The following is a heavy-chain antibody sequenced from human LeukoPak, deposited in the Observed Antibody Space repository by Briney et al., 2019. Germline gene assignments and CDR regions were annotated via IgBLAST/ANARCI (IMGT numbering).Heavy chain of an antibody. CDR1: GGSISSYY. D-gene: IGHD6-13*01. Sequence: SETLSLTCTVFGGSISSYYWSWIRQPPGKGLEWIGYIYYSGSTNYNPSLKSRVTISVDTSKNQFSLKLSSVTAADTAVYYCARDLAIPDSSSWGRDAFDIWGQGTMVTVSS. J-gene: IGHJ3*02. CDR2: IYYSGST. V-gene: IGHV4-59*01. CDR3: ARDLAIPDSSSWGRDAFDI.